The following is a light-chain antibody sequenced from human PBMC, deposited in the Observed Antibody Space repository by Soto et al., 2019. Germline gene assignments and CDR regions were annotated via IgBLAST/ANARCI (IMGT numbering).Light chain of an antibody. V-gene: IGKV4-1*01. CDR2: WAS. Sequence: DIVMTQSPDSLAVSLGERATINCKSSQSVLYSSNNKNYLAWYQQKPGQPPKLLIYWASTRESGVPDRFSGSGSRTDFTLTISSLQAEDAAVYYCQQYFSTPRTFGQGTRVEIK. CDR1: QSVLYSSNNKNY. J-gene: IGKJ1*01. CDR3: QQYFSTPRT.